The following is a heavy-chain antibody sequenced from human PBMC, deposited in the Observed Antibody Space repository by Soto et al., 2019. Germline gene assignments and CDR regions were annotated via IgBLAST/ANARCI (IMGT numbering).Heavy chain of an antibody. D-gene: IGHD2-2*01. CDR3: AKAATYCTSSTCLRPANPDV. Sequence: EVQLLESGGGFIQPGGSLRVSCAASGFTFSSFAMCWVRQAPGKGLGWVSAISASGDSTYHADSVKGRFTISRDNPKNTLYLQMNSLRAEDTAVYYCAKAATYCTSSTCLRPANPDVWGQGTTVTVSS. CDR1: GFTFSSFA. CDR2: ISASGDST. J-gene: IGHJ6*02. V-gene: IGHV3-23*01.